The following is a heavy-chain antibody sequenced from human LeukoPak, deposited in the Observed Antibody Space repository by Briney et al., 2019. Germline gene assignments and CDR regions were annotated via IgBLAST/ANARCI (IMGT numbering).Heavy chain of an antibody. D-gene: IGHD6-13*01. CDR2: IKQDGSEK. Sequence: GRSLRLSCAASGFTLSSYWMSWVRQAPGKGLEWVANIKQDGSEKYYVDSVKGRFTISRDNAKNSLYLQMNSLRAEDTAVYYCARCDSSSWDNWFDPWGQGTLVTVSS. V-gene: IGHV3-7*01. CDR3: ARCDSSSWDNWFDP. J-gene: IGHJ5*02. CDR1: GFTLSSYW.